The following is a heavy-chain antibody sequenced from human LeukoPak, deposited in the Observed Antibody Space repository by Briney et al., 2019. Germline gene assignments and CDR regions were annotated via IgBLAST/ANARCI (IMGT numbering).Heavy chain of an antibody. J-gene: IGHJ4*02. V-gene: IGHV4-39*02. CDR2: VYYSGAN. CDR3: ARLVGQSGSQDYFDV. D-gene: IGHD1-26*01. CDR1: GGSILGSFDH. Sequence: SQTLSLTCSVSGGSILGSFDHWGWIRQSPEKGLEWIGSVYYSGANSYNLALKSRVTISVDTSKNLFSLKLTSVTAADTAAYYCARLVGQSGSQDYFDVWGQGTLVAVSS.